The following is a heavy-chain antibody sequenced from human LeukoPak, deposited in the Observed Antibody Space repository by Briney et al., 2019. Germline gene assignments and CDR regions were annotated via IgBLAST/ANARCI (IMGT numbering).Heavy chain of an antibody. D-gene: IGHD2-15*01. V-gene: IGHV4-34*01. Sequence: KPSETLSLTCAVYGGSFSGYYWSWIRQPPGKGLEWIGEINHSGSTNYNPSLKSRVTISVDTSKNQFSLKLSSVTAADTAVYYCARAGLSWDIVVVVAAPSADYYMDVWGKGTTVTVSS. CDR2: INHSGST. J-gene: IGHJ6*03. CDR1: GGSFSGYY. CDR3: ARAGLSWDIVVVVAAPSADYYMDV.